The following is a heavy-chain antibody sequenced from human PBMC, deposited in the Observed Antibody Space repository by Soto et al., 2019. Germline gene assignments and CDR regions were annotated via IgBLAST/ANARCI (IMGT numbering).Heavy chain of an antibody. CDR3: ARLGYCSSTSCYDY. J-gene: IGHJ4*02. CDR1: GGSISSSSYY. CDR2: IYYSGST. Sequence: SETLSLTCTVSGGSISSSSYYWGWIRQPPGKGLEWIGSIYYSGSTYYNPSLKGRVTISVDTSKNQFSLKLSSVTAADTAVYYCARLGYCSSTSCYDYWGQGTLVTVSS. D-gene: IGHD2-2*01. V-gene: IGHV4-39*01.